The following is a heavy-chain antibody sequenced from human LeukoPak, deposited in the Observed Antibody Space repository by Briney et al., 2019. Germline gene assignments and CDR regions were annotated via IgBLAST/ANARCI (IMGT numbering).Heavy chain of an antibody. CDR2: IYHSGST. CDR3: ASLWFGEFHMDV. J-gene: IGHJ6*03. V-gene: IGHV4-38-2*01. D-gene: IGHD3-10*01. Sequence: SGTLSLTCAVSGYSISSGYYWGWIRQPPGKGLEWIGSIYHSGSTYYNPSLKSRVTISVDTSKNQFSLKLSSVTAADTAVYYCASLWFGEFHMDVWGKGTTVTVSS. CDR1: GYSISSGYY.